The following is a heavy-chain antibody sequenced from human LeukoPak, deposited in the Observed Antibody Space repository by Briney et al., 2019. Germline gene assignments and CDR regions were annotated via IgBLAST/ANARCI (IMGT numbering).Heavy chain of an antibody. J-gene: IGHJ4*02. CDR3: ARDQRGEQSY. V-gene: IGHV3-48*01. D-gene: IGHD3-16*01. CDR2: ISSFSGTI. Sequence: GGSLRLSCAASGFTFSSYSMNRVRQAPGKGLEWVSYISSFSGTIYYADSVKGRFTISRDNAKNSLYLQMNSLRAEDTAVYYCARDQRGEQSYWGQGTLVTVSS. CDR1: GFTFSSYS.